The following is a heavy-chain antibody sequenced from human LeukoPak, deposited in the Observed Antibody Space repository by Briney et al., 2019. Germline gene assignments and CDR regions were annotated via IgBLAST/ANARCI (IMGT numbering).Heavy chain of an antibody. Sequence: PGGSLRLSCAASGFTFSSYAMSWVRQAPGKGLEWVSAISGSGGSTYYADSVKGRFTISRDNSKNTVYLQMNSLTVEDTAVYYCTKDAGFEYCSRGACYTGDYWGQGTLVTVSS. J-gene: IGHJ4*02. D-gene: IGHD2-8*02. CDR2: ISGSGGST. V-gene: IGHV3-23*01. CDR1: GFTFSSYA. CDR3: TKDAGFEYCSRGACYTGDY.